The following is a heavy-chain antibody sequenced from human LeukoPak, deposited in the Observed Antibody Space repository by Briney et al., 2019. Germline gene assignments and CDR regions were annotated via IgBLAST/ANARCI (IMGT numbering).Heavy chain of an antibody. CDR3: ARDDIVVVVAATEADAFDI. CDR1: GGSFSGYY. J-gene: IGHJ3*02. Sequence: SETLSLTCAVYGGSFSGYYWSWIRQPPGKGLEWIGEINHSGSTNYNPSLKGRVTISVDTSKNQFSLKLSSVTAADTAVYYCARDDIVVVVAATEADAFDIWGQGTMVTVSS. D-gene: IGHD2-15*01. CDR2: INHSGST. V-gene: IGHV4-34*01.